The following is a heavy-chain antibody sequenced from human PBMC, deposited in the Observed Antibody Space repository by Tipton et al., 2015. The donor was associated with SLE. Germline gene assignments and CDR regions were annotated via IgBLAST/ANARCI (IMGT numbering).Heavy chain of an antibody. Sequence: LRLSCAASGFTFSSYAMSWVRQAPGKGLEWIGYIYHSGSTYYNPSLKSRVTISVDTSKNQISLKLSSVTAADTAVYYCARYPESNYHWFGPWGQGALVTVSA. CDR3: ARYPESNYHWFGP. V-gene: IGHV4-30-2*01. CDR2: IYHSGST. J-gene: IGHJ5*02. D-gene: IGHD4-11*01. CDR1: GFTFSSYA.